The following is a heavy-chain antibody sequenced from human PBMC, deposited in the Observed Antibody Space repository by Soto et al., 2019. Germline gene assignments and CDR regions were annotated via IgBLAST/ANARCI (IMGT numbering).Heavy chain of an antibody. CDR1: GYTFTSYA. CDR3: ARGLYNPFDY. CDR2: INAGNGNR. V-gene: IGHV1-3*01. D-gene: IGHD1-20*01. J-gene: IGHJ4*02. Sequence: GASVKVSCKASGYTFTSYAIHWVRQAPGQRLEWMGWINAGNGNRKYSQKFQGRVTITRDTSASTAYMELSSLRSEDTAVYYCARGLYNPFDYWGQGTLVTVSS.